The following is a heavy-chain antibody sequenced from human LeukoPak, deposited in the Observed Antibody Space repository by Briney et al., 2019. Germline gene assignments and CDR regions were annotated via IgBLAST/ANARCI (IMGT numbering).Heavy chain of an antibody. D-gene: IGHD6-6*01. J-gene: IGHJ4*02. CDR2: ISGGGGSA. CDR1: GFTLSNYA. CDR3: ARARDEYYFDY. Sequence: GGSLRLSCAASGFTLSNYAMSWVRQAPGKGLEWVSGISGGGGSAYYADSVKGRFTISKDNSKNMLYLQMNNLRVEDTAVYYCARARDEYYFDYWGQGALVTVSS. V-gene: IGHV3-23*01.